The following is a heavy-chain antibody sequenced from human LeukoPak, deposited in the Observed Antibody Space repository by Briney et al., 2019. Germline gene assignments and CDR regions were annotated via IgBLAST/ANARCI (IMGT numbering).Heavy chain of an antibody. CDR2: IIPIFGTA. CDR1: GDTFSSYA. D-gene: IGHD3-16*01. CDR3: ARGLSFGGVTGVYFDY. Sequence: ASVKVSCKASGDTFSSYAISWVRQAPGQGLEWMGGIIPIFGTANYAQKFQGRVTITADESTSTAYMELSSLRSEDTAVYYCARGLSFGGVTGVYFDYWGQGTLVTVSS. J-gene: IGHJ4*02. V-gene: IGHV1-69*13.